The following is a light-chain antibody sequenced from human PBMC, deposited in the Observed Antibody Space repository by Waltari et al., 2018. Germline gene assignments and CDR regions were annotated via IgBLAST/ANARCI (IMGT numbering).Light chain of an antibody. CDR2: AAS. J-gene: IGKJ3*01. Sequence: DIQMTQSPSTLSASVGDRVTITCRASQAINTYLNWYQQQPGKAPKLLIYAASRLRRGVPSRFSGSGSGTDFTLTISRLQPEDFATYYCQQSYFTPRGNFGPGTRVDL. V-gene: IGKV1-39*01. CDR1: QAINTY. CDR3: QQSYFTPRGN.